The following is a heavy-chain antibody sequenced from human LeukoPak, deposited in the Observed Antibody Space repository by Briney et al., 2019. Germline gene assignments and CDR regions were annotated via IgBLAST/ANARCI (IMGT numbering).Heavy chain of an antibody. Sequence: ASVKVSCKASGYTFTGYYMHWVRQAPGQGLEWMGWINPNSGGTNYAQKFQGGVTMTRDTSISTAYMELSRLRSDDTAVYYCARDGNLGCSSTSCYPTYWGQGTLVTVSS. J-gene: IGHJ4*02. CDR1: GYTFTGYY. D-gene: IGHD2-2*01. V-gene: IGHV1-2*02. CDR2: INPNSGGT. CDR3: ARDGNLGCSSTSCYPTY.